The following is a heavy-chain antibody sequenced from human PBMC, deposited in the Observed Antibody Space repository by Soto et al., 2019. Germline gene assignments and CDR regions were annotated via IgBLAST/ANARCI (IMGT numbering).Heavy chain of an antibody. CDR2: IYYTGST. J-gene: IGHJ4*02. Sequence: SQIHPLPYTVCGGYIRSHYCSWIRQPTGKGLEWIAYIYYTGSTNYNPSLKSRVTLSAVTSKNQFSLKLSSVIVADTAMSYCARVDSSGSYFDSWGQGTLVTVSS. D-gene: IGHD3-22*01. CDR1: GGYIRSHY. V-gene: IGHV4-59*11. CDR3: ARVDSSGSYFDS.